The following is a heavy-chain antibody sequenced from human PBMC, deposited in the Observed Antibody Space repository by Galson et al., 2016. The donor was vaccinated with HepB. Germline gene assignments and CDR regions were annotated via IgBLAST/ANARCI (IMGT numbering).Heavy chain of an antibody. V-gene: IGHV2-5*02. D-gene: IGHD3-10*01. CDR3: AHRRLSYFGSGGYGHFDA. Sequence: PALVKPTQTLTLTCTVSGFALNTTGVGVGWIRQPPGKALEWLALIYWDADNRYRPSLESRLTITRDTSKNQVVLTMTKMDPVDTATYYCAHRRLSYFGSGGYGHFDAWGRGTLVTVSS. CDR2: IYWDADN. J-gene: IGHJ5*02. CDR1: GFALNTTGVG.